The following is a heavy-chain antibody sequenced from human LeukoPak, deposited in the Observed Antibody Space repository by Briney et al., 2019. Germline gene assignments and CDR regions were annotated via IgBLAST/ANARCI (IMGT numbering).Heavy chain of an antibody. CDR3: AGLPYYDFWSGYYTA. CDR1: ALTVSSNY. V-gene: IGHV3-66*02. D-gene: IGHD3-3*01. CDR2: TYSSGST. Sequence: GGSLRLSCAPSALTVSSNYMSWVRQAPRKGLERVSVTYSSGSTYYTDSPKGRFTICRDNSKNTLYLQMNSLRAEDTAVYYCAGLPYYDFWSGYYTAWGQGTLVTVSS. J-gene: IGHJ5*02.